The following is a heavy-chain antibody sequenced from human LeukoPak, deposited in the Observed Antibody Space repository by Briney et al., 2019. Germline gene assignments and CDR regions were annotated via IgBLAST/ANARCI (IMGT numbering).Heavy chain of an antibody. D-gene: IGHD6-19*01. V-gene: IGHV3-23*01. CDR3: AKSLGYSSGL. CDR2: ISTNGGTT. J-gene: IGHJ4*02. CDR1: GFTFSNYA. Sequence: GGSLRLSCAASGFTFSNYAMTWVRQAPGKGLEWVSGISTNGGTTYYADSVKGRFTISRDNSKNTLDLQMNSLRAEDTAVYYCAKSLGYSSGLWGQGTLVTVSS.